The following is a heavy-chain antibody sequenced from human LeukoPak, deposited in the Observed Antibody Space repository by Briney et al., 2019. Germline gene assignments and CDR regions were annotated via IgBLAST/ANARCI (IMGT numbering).Heavy chain of an antibody. Sequence: GGSLRLSCAASGFTFSRYWMTWVRQAPGKGLEWVANIKQDGTEKYYVDSVKGRFTISRDNAKNSLYLQMNSLRAEDTAVYYCARDKSGYGYYFDYWGQGTLVTVSS. D-gene: IGHD5-12*01. CDR2: IKQDGTEK. V-gene: IGHV3-7*04. J-gene: IGHJ4*02. CDR1: GFTFSRYW. CDR3: ARDKSGYGYYFDY.